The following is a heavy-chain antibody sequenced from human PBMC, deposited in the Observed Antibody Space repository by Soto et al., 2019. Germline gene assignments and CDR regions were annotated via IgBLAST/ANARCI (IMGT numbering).Heavy chain of an antibody. J-gene: IGHJ6*02. D-gene: IGHD3-9*01. Sequence: SETLSLTCTVSDDFISSYYWNWIRQPAGKGLEWIGRVSTSVATNYNPSLESRVTMSVDTSKKQFSLKLTSVTAADTAVYFCARADYEILTGSYAMDVWGQGTRVTVSS. V-gene: IGHV4-4*07. CDR3: ARADYEILTGSYAMDV. CDR1: DDFISSYY. CDR2: VSTSVAT.